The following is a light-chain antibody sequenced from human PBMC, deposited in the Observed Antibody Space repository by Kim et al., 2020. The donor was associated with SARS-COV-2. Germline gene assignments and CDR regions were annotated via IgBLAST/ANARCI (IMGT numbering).Light chain of an antibody. Sequence: SASVGDRGTSTCRSSQSISSYLNWYQLYPGKAHTLLIDAESSLQGGVPSTFSSSGSWTDFTLTISSLQPKDCATYYCQQSYSTLNYGGETKGEIK. CDR2: AES. CDR3: QQSYSTLN. V-gene: IGKV1-39*01. J-gene: IGKJ4*01. CDR1: QSISSY.